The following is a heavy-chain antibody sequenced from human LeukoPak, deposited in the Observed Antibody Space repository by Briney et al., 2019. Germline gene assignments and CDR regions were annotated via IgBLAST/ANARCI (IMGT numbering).Heavy chain of an antibody. Sequence: SETLSLTCTVSGGSISSYYWSWIRQPAGKGLEWIGHIYTSGSTNYNPSLKSRVTMSVDTSKNQFSLKLSSVTATDTAVYYCAREGDIVVVPAAIYYYYYMDVWGKGTTVTVSS. CDR3: AREGDIVVVPAAIYYYYYMDV. V-gene: IGHV4-4*07. J-gene: IGHJ6*03. D-gene: IGHD2-2*01. CDR1: GGSISSYY. CDR2: IYTSGST.